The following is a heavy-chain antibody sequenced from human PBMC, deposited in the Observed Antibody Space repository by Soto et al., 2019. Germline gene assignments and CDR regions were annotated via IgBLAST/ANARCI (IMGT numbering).Heavy chain of an antibody. V-gene: IGHV3-33*01. J-gene: IGHJ6*02. Sequence: RGSLRLSCAASGFTFSSYGMHWVRQAPGKGLEWVAVIWSDGSNKYYADSVKGRFTISRDNSKNTLYLQMNSLRAEDTAVYYCARRGRCSSTSCYPYYYYGTDVWGQGTTVTVSS. CDR3: ARRGRCSSTSCYPYYYYGTDV. CDR2: IWSDGSNK. CDR1: GFTFSSYG. D-gene: IGHD2-2*01.